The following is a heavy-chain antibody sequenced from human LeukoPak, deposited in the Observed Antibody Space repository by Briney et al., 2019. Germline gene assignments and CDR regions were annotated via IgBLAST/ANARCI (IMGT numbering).Heavy chain of an antibody. CDR2: IIPIFGTT. V-gene: IGHV1-69*05. CDR3: AGSSRDGYNRFDY. CDR1: VGTFTTYA. Sequence: ASLKVSCTPSVGTFTTYAISWVRQAPGQGLEWMGGIIPIFGTTKYVQKFQGRVTITTDEFTSTVYMELSSLRSEDTAVYYCAGSSRDGYNRFDYWGQGTMVTVSS. J-gene: IGHJ4*02. D-gene: IGHD5-24*01.